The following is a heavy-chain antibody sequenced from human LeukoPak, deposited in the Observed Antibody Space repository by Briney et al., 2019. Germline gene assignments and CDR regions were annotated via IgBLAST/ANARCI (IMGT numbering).Heavy chain of an antibody. D-gene: IGHD2-2*01. Sequence: GGSLRLSCAASGFTFSSTYAMHWVRQAPGKGLEWVSTISGSGGNTYYADSVKGRFTISRDNSKNTLYLQMNSLRAEDTAVYYCARVRCSSTTCYSGFDYWGQGTLVTVSS. CDR2: ISGSGGNT. J-gene: IGHJ4*02. CDR3: ARVRCSSTTCYSGFDY. CDR1: GFTFSSTYA. V-gene: IGHV3-23*01.